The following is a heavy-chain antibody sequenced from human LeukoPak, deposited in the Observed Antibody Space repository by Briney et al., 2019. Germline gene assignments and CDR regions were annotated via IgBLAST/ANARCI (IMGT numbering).Heavy chain of an antibody. CDR3: ARYVVYGSGKYYFDY. D-gene: IGHD3-10*01. J-gene: IGHJ4*02. CDR1: GDSVSSTTYY. CDR2: INYSGST. V-gene: IGHV4-39*01. Sequence: PSETLSLTCTVPGDSVSSTTYYWSWIRQPPGKGLEWLASINYSGSTYYNPSLKSRVTISVDTSENQFSLKLSSVTAADTAVYYCARYVVYGSGKYYFDYWGQGTLVTVSS.